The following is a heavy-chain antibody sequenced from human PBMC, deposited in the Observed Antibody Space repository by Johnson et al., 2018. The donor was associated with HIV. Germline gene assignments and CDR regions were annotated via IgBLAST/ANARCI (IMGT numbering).Heavy chain of an antibody. CDR1: GFTFSNYA. V-gene: IGHV3-NL1*01. CDR3: ARPSLKDGYNYGGGFDI. J-gene: IGHJ3*02. Sequence: QMLLVESGGGVVQPGRSLRLSCAASGFTFSNYAMHWVRQAPGRGLEWVSIIYSGGSTYYADSVKGRFTISRDNSKNTLYRQMNSLRAEDTAVYYCARPSLKDGYNYGGGFDIWGQGTMVTVSS. CDR2: IYSGGST. D-gene: IGHD5-24*01.